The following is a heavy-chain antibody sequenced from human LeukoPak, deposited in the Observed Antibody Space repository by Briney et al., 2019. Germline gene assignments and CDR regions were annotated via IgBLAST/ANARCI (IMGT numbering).Heavy chain of an antibody. CDR1: GGFISSSNW. CDR2: IYHSGST. D-gene: IGHD6-19*01. J-gene: IGHJ5*02. CDR3: VKPPSYSSGWRWFDP. Sequence: SETLSLTCAVSGGFISSSNWWSWVRQPPGKGLEWIGEIYHSGSTKYNPSLKSRVTISVDKSKNQFSLKLTSATAADTAVYYCVKPPSYSSGWRWFDPWGQGTLVTVSS. V-gene: IGHV4-4*02.